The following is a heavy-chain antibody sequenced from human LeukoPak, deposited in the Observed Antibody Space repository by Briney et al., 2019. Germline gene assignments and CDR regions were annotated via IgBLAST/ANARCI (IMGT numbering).Heavy chain of an antibody. CDR2: ISGVGDAT. V-gene: IGHV3-23*01. CDR1: GFTFSSYS. Sequence: GSLRLSCAASGFTFSSYSMNWVRQAPGKGLEWVSTISGVGDATYYADSVKGRFTISRDNSKNTVDLLMNSLGAEDTAVYYCARDSLMLRGPLVIYYFDFWGQGALVTVSS. CDR3: ARDSLMLRGPLVIYYFDF. J-gene: IGHJ4*02. D-gene: IGHD3-10*01.